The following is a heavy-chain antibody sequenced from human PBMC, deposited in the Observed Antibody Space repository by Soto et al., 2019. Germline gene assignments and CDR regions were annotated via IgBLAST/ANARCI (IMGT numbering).Heavy chain of an antibody. CDR2: ISDSGATT. Sequence: HPGGSLRLSCAASGFAFSSFALNWVRQAPGKGLDWVSVISDSGATTYYSDSVKGRFTISRDNSKNMLYLQMNSLRPEDTAVYFCAKDNPTIAYWGQGTLVTVSS. D-gene: IGHD1-1*01. CDR1: GFAFSSFA. CDR3: AKDNPTIAY. J-gene: IGHJ4*02. V-gene: IGHV3-23*01.